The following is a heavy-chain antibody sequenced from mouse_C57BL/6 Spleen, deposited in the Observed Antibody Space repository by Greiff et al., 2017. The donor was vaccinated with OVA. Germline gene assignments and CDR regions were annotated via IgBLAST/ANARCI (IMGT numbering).Heavy chain of an antibody. CDR1: GYAFTNYL. CDR3: ARSRHYFDY. CDR2: INPGSGGT. V-gene: IGHV1-54*01. Sequence: VQLQQSGAELVRPGTSVKVSCKASGYAFTNYLIEWVKQRPGQGLEWIGVINPGSGGTNYNEKFKGKATLTADKSSSTAYMQLSSLTSEDSAVYFCARSRHYFDYWGQGTTLTVSS. J-gene: IGHJ2*01. D-gene: IGHD3-3*01.